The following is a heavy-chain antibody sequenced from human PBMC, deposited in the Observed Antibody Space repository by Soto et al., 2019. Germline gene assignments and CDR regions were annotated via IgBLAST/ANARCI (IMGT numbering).Heavy chain of an antibody. Sequence: GGSLRLSCAASGFTFSSYWMHWVRQAPGKGLVWVSRINSDGSSTSYADSVKGRFTISRDNAKNTLYLQMNSLRAEDTAVYYCARWGVATIIHDAFDIWGQGTMVTVSS. CDR3: ARWGVATIIHDAFDI. J-gene: IGHJ3*02. D-gene: IGHD5-12*01. V-gene: IGHV3-74*01. CDR1: GFTFSSYW. CDR2: INSDGSST.